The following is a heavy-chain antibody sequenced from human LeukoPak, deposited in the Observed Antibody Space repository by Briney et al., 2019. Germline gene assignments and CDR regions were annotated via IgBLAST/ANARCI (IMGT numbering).Heavy chain of an antibody. CDR1: GYTFTSYG. CDR2: IIPILGIA. CDR3: ARAILAATNAFDI. J-gene: IGHJ3*02. Sequence: SVKVSCKASGYTFTSYGISWVRQAPGQGLEWMGRIIPILGIANYAQKFQGGVTITADKSTSTAYMELSSLRSEDTAVYYCARAILAATNAFDIWGQGTMVTVSS. D-gene: IGHD2-15*01. V-gene: IGHV1-69*04.